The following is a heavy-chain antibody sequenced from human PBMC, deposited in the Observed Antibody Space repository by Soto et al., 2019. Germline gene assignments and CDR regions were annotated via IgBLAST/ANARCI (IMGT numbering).Heavy chain of an antibody. Sequence: QVQLQQWGPGLLKPSETLSLTCAVYGGPFSNFYWTWVRQPPGRGLEWLGEINQSGATTYNPSLRGRLTMSIDTSRTQFSLNLTSVTAADTAVYYCARWMRRVLVTRSHLQSFDHWGPGTTVIVSS. J-gene: IGHJ4*02. CDR2: INQSGAT. D-gene: IGHD2-21*02. CDR1: GGPFSNFY. V-gene: IGHV4-34*01. CDR3: ARWMRRVLVTRSHLQSFDH.